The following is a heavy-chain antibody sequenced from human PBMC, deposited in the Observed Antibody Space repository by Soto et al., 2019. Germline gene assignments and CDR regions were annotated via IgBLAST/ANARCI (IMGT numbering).Heavy chain of an antibody. CDR1: GGSISSGGYY. CDR2: TYYSGST. J-gene: IGHJ6*02. Sequence: PSETLSLTCTVSGGSISSGGYYWSWIRQPPGKRLEWIGYTYYSGSTNYNPSLKSRVTISVDTSKNQLSLKLSSVTAADTAVYYCATGGGRFNYGMDVWGQGTTVTVSS. V-gene: IGHV4-61*08. D-gene: IGHD3-10*01. CDR3: ATGGGRFNYGMDV.